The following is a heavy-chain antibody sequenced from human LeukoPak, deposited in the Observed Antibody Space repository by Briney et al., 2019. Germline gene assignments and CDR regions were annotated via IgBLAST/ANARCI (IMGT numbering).Heavy chain of an antibody. CDR2: ISGSGGST. CDR3: AKPEGEVVTPYDAFDI. J-gene: IGHJ3*02. CDR1: GFTFSSYA. D-gene: IGHD2-15*01. V-gene: IGHV3-23*01. Sequence: GGSLRLSCAASGFTFSSYAMSWVRQAPGKGLEWVSAISGSGGSTYYADSVKGRFTITRDNSKNTLYLQMNSLRAEDTAVYYCAKPEGEVVTPYDAFDIWGQGTMVTVSS.